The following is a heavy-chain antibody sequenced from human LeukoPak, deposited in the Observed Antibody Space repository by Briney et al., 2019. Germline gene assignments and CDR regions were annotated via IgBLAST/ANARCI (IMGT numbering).Heavy chain of an antibody. CDR2: ISSSGSTI. CDR1: GLTFSSYE. CDR3: ARGPFYDSSGYPYYYYGMDV. Sequence: GGSLRLSCAASGLTFSSYEMNWVRQAPGKGLEXXSYISSSGSTIYYADSVKGRFTISRDNAKNSLYLQMNSLRAEDTAVYYCARGPFYDSSGYPYYYYGMDVWGQGTTVTVSS. J-gene: IGHJ6*02. V-gene: IGHV3-48*03. D-gene: IGHD3-22*01.